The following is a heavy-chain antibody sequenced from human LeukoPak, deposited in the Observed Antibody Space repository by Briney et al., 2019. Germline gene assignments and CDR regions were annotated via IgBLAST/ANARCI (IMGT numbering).Heavy chain of an antibody. CDR2: IHYSGST. J-gene: IGHJ4*02. D-gene: IGHD6-19*01. CDR1: GGSISSYY. Sequence: SETLSLTCTVSGGSISSYYWSWIRQPPGKGLEWIGYIHYSGSTNYNPSLKSRVTISVDTSKNQFSLKLSSVTAADTAVYYCARGKIAVAVNYWGQGTLVTVSS. V-gene: IGHV4-59*12. CDR3: ARGKIAVAVNY.